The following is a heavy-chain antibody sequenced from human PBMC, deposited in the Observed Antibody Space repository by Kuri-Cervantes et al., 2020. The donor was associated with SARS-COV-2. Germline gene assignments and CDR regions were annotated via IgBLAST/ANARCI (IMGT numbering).Heavy chain of an antibody. CDR1: GFTFSSYS. J-gene: IGHJ3*02. D-gene: IGHD2-21*01. CDR3: ARDHSLSGAYSLEDAFDI. V-gene: IGHV3-21*01. CDR2: ISSSSSYI. Sequence: GESLKISCAASGFTFSSYSMNWVRQAPGKGLEWVSSISSSSSYIYYADSVKGRFTISRDNAKNSLYLQMNSLRAEDTAVYYCARDHSLSGAYSLEDAFDIWGQGTMVTVSS.